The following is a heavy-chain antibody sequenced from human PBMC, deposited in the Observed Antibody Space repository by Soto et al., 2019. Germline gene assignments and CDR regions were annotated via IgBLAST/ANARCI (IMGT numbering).Heavy chain of an antibody. CDR2: IYYSGST. V-gene: IGHV4-59*01. D-gene: IGHD5-18*01. Sequence: SETLSLTCTVSGGSISSYYWSWIRQPPGKGLEWIGYIYYSGSTNYNPSLKSRVTISVDTSKNQFSLKLSSVTAADTAVYYCASATAMVPYYYYYYMDVWGKGTTVTVSS. CDR3: ASATAMVPYYYYYYMDV. CDR1: GGSISSYY. J-gene: IGHJ6*03.